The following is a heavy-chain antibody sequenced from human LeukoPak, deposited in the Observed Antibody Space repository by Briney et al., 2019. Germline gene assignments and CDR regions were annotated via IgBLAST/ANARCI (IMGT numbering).Heavy chain of an antibody. CDR2: ISYSGST. J-gene: IGHJ4*02. Sequence: SETLSLTCTVSGGSITSSPYYWAWIRQPPGKGLEWIGTISYSGSTYYYPSLKSRVTISVDTSKNHFSLKLSSVTAADTAIYYCSRRPDATSQFDYWGQGTLVTVSS. D-gene: IGHD1-14*01. CDR3: SRRPDATSQFDY. V-gene: IGHV4-39*02. CDR1: GGSITSSPYY.